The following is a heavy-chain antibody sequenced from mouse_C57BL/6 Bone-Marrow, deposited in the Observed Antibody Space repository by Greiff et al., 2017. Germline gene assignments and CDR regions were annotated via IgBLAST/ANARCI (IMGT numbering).Heavy chain of an antibody. D-gene: IGHD1-1*01. CDR3: ARYGSSYEAWFAY. V-gene: IGHV14-2*01. J-gene: IGHJ3*01. CDR2: IDPEDGET. CDR1: GFNIKDYY. Sequence: EVKLQESGAELVKPGASVKLSCTASGFNIKDYYMHWVKQRTEQGLEWIGRIDPEDGETKYAPKFQGKATITADTSSNTAYLQLSSLTSEDTAVYYCARYGSSYEAWFAYWGQGTLVTVSA.